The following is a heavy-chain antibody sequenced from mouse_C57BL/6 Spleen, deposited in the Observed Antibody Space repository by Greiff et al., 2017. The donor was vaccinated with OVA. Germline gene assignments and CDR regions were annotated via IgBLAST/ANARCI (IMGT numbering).Heavy chain of an antibody. V-gene: IGHV5-4*01. Sequence: EVQRVESGGGLVKPGGSLKLSCAASGFTFSSYAMSWVRQTPEKRLEWVATISDGGSYTYYPDNVKGRFTISRDNAKNNLYLQMSHLKSEDTAMYYCARDITFAYWGQGTLVTVSA. D-gene: IGHD1-3*01. CDR1: GFTFSSYA. CDR3: ARDITFAY. J-gene: IGHJ3*01. CDR2: ISDGGSYT.